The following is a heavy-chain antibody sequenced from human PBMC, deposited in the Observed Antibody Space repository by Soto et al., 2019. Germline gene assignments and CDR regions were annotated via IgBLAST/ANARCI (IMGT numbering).Heavy chain of an antibody. J-gene: IGHJ3*02. CDR2: IYYSGST. CDR3: AITRLYYYDSSGYYYRPGAFDI. Sequence: LSLTCTVSGGSISSGDYYWSWIRQPPGKGLEWIGYIYYSGSTYYNPSLKSRVTISVDTSKNQFSLKLSSVTAAETAVFYCAITRLYYYDSSGYYYRPGAFDIWGQGTMVTVSS. V-gene: IGHV4-30-4*01. D-gene: IGHD3-22*01. CDR1: GGSISSGDYY.